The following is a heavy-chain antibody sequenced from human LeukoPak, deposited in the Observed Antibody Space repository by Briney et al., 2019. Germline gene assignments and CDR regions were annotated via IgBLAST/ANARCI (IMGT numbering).Heavy chain of an antibody. CDR2: IYYSGST. Sequence: NPSETLSLTCTVSGGSISSYYWSWIRQPPGKGLEWIGYIYYSGSTNYNPSLKSRVTISVDTSKNQFSLKLSSVTAADTAVYYCARVGSSGYYADYWGQGTLVTVSS. V-gene: IGHV4-59*01. CDR3: ARVGSSGYYADY. CDR1: GGSISSYY. D-gene: IGHD3-22*01. J-gene: IGHJ4*02.